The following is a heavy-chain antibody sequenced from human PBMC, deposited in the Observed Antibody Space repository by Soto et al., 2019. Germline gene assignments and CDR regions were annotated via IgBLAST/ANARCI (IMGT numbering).Heavy chain of an antibody. CDR2: ISGRGVGT. CDR1: GFTFRSYA. Sequence: EVQLLESGGGLVQPGGSLRLSCAASGFTFRSYAMSWVRQAPGKGLEWVSAISGRGVGTYYADSVKARFTISRDNSKNTLYLQMNSLRAEDTAVYYCAKCMTTVTTFPFDIWGQGTMVTVSS. V-gene: IGHV3-23*01. D-gene: IGHD4-17*01. J-gene: IGHJ3*02. CDR3: AKCMTTVTTFPFDI.